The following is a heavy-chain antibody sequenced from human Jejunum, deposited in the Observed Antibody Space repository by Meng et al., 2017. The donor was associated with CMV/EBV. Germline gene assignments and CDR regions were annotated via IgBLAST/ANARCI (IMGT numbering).Heavy chain of an antibody. D-gene: IGHD3-3*01. Sequence: SYYWGWIRQSPGKGLEGIGSIYYSGSTYYNPSLKSRVTISVDTSKNQFSLKLSSVTAADTAVYYCARAVLRFLEWDLSPHPYGMEVWGQGTTVTVSS. J-gene: IGHJ6*02. V-gene: IGHV4-39*01. CDR1: SYY. CDR3: ARAVLRFLEWDLSPHPYGMEV. CDR2: IYYSGST.